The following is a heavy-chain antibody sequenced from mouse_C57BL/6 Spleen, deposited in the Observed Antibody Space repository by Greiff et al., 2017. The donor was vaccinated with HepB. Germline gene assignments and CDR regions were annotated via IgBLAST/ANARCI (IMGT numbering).Heavy chain of an antibody. J-gene: IGHJ2*01. CDR1: GFTFTDYY. D-gene: IGHD4-1*01. V-gene: IGHV7-3*01. Sequence: EVHLVESGGGLVQPGGSLSLSCAASGFTFTDYYMSWVRQPPGKALEWLGFIRNKANGYTTEYSASVKGRFTISRDNSQSILYLQMNALRAEDSATYYCARYMTGTGYYFDYWGQGTTLTVSS. CDR2: IRNKANGYTT. CDR3: ARYMTGTGYYFDY.